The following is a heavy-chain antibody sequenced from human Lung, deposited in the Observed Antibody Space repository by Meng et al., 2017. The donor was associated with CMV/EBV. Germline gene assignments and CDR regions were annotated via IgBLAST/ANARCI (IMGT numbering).Heavy chain of an antibody. CDR1: GFTVRNNY. CDR2: IYSDGYT. Sequence: SCAASGFTVRNNYMSWVRQAPGKGLEWVSVIYSDGYTYYADSVKGRFTISRDNSKDTLYLQMNSLRAEDTAVYYCAREGYCSSTTCSSYYYYGMDVWGQGTXVTVSS. V-gene: IGHV3-53*01. CDR3: AREGYCSSTTCSSYYYYGMDV. D-gene: IGHD2-2*01. J-gene: IGHJ6*02.